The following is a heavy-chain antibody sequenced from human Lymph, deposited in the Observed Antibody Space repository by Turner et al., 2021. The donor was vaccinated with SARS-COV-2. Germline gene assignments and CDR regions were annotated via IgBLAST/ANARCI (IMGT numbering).Heavy chain of an antibody. CDR3: ARGGPGGFDY. Sequence: QVQLVQSGAEVKKPGASVKVSCKASGYTFTSYYMHWVRQAPGQGLEWMGIIKPSGDSTSYAQKFQGRVTMTRDTYTSTVYMELSSLRSEDTAVYYCARGGPGGFDYWGQGTPVTVSS. J-gene: IGHJ4*02. V-gene: IGHV1-46*01. CDR1: GYTFTSYY. CDR2: IKPSGDST. D-gene: IGHD2-15*01.